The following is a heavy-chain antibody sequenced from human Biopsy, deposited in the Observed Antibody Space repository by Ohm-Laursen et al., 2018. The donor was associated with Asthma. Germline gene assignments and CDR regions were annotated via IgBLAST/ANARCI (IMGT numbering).Heavy chain of an antibody. V-gene: IGHV3-30*04. D-gene: IGHD1-14*01. J-gene: IGHJ2*01. Sequence: SLRLSCAAAGFNLNTHTLSWVRQAPGKGLAWVSTISHDGTYKGYTDSVKGRFTISRDYSKSSLDLQMNSLKIEDTSTYYCVRDGGINVAPGEWSFDLWGRGTQVTVSS. CDR2: ISHDGTYK. CDR1: GFNLNTHT. CDR3: VRDGGINVAPGEWSFDL.